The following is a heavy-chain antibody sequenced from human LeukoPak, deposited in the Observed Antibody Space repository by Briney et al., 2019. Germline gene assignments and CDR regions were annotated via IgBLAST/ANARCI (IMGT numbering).Heavy chain of an antibody. CDR3: ARRITAKSKAWLDP. Sequence: PSETLSLTCTVSGGSISSYYWSWIRQPPGKGLEWIGYIYYSGSTNYNPSLKSRVTISVDTSKNQFSLKLSSVTAADTAVYYCARRITAKSKAWLDPWGQGTLVTVSS. J-gene: IGHJ5*02. V-gene: IGHV4-59*01. CDR1: GGSISSYY. D-gene: IGHD3-10*01. CDR2: IYYSGST.